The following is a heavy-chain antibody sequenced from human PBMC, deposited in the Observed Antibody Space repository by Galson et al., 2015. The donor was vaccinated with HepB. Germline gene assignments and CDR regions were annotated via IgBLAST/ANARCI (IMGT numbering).Heavy chain of an antibody. Sequence: SLRLSCAASGFTFSSYSMNWVRQAPGKGLEWVSSISSSSSYIYYADSVKGRFTISRDNAKNSLYLQMNSLRAEDTAVYYCARDTRGATYYYYYGMDVWGQGTTVTVSS. V-gene: IGHV3-21*01. CDR3: ARDTRGATYYYYYGMDV. J-gene: IGHJ6*02. CDR1: GFTFSSYS. CDR2: ISSSSSYI. D-gene: IGHD2-2*01.